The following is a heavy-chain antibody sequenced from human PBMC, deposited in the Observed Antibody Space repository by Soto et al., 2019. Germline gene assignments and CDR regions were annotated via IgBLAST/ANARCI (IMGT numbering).Heavy chain of an antibody. J-gene: IGHJ5*02. D-gene: IGHD2-15*01. CDR2: LHSDVST. V-gene: IGHV3-53*01. CDR3: ARELGGSWYNWFDP. Sequence: PGGSLRLSCAVSGFTVSSNSITWVRQAPGQGLEWVSVLHSDVSTYYVDSVKGRFVIPRDNSKNTVYLQMNSLRAEDTAIYYCARELGGSWYNWFDPWGQGTLVTVSS. CDR1: GFTVSSNS.